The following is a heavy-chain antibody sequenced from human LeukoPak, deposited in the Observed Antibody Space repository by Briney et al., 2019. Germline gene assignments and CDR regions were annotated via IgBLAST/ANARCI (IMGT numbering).Heavy chain of an antibody. V-gene: IGHV4-39*07. CDR1: GGSISSSSYY. CDR3: ARSSSVVAALYYFDY. Sequence: PSETLSLTCTVSGGSISSSSYYWGWIRQPPGKGLEWIGSIYYSGSTYYNPSLKSRVTISVDTSKNQFSLKLSSVTAADTAVYYCARSSSVVAALYYFDYWGQGTLVTVSS. CDR2: IYYSGST. J-gene: IGHJ4*02. D-gene: IGHD2-15*01.